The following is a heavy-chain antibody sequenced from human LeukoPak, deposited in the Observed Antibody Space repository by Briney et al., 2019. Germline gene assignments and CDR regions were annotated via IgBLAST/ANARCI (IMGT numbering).Heavy chain of an antibody. D-gene: IGHD6-19*01. V-gene: IGHV1-69*02. CDR1: GGTFSSYT. CDR3: ASIAVAGKPLFGY. CDR2: IIPILGIA. Sequence: SVKVSCKASGGTFSSYTISWVRQAPGQGLEWMGRIIPILGIANYAQKFQGRVTITADKSTSTAYMELSSLRSEDTAVCYCASIAVAGKPLFGYWGQGTLVTVSS. J-gene: IGHJ4*02.